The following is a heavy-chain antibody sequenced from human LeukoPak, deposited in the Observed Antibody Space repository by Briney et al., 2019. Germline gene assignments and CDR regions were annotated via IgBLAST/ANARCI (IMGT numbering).Heavy chain of an antibody. D-gene: IGHD5-12*01. CDR3: ARDRLSGYDPRGVYYGMDV. CDR2: IWSDGSDK. Sequence: PGRSLRLSCAASGFSFSSYGMHWVRQAPGKGLEWVAVIWSDGSDKYYTDSVKGRFTISRDNSKNTLYLQMNSMRAEDTAVYYCARDRLSGYDPRGVYYGMDVWGQGTTVTVSS. J-gene: IGHJ6*02. CDR1: GFSFSSYG. V-gene: IGHV3-33*01.